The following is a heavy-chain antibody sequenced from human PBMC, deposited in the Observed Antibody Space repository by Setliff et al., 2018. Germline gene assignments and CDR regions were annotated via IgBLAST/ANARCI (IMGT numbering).Heavy chain of an antibody. Sequence: GGSLRLSCAASGFTFSTYRMHWVRQAPGKGLEWVAVIWDDGVKKYHADSVKGRFTISRDNSKNTLYLQMNSLRDKDTAVYYCARDLWARDSPGAGPFDSWGQGTLVTVSS. D-gene: IGHD3-22*01. CDR3: ARDLWARDSPGAGPFDS. J-gene: IGHJ4*02. CDR1: GFTFSTYR. CDR2: IWDDGVKK. V-gene: IGHV3-33*08.